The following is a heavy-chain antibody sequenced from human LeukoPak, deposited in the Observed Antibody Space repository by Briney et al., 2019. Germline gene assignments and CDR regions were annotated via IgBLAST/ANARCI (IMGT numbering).Heavy chain of an antibody. D-gene: IGHD3-3*01. Sequence: GGSLRLSCAASGFTFSSYAMSWVRQAPGKGLEWVSGVSGSGGSTYCADSVKGRFTISRDNSKNTLYMQTISLRAEDTAVYYCAKDSRGAAIFGVVIMDWGKGTPVTASS. J-gene: IGHJ4*02. CDR2: VSGSGGST. V-gene: IGHV3-23*01. CDR3: AKDSRGAAIFGVVIMD. CDR1: GFTFSSYA.